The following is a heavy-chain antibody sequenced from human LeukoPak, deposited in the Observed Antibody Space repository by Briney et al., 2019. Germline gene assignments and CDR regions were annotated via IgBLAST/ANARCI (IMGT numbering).Heavy chain of an antibody. CDR2: INPNSGGT. CDR1: GYTFTGYY. J-gene: IGHJ6*03. Sequence: ASVKVSCKASGYTFTGYYMHWVRQAPGQGLEWMGWINPNSGGTNYAQKFEGRVTMNRDTSISTAYMEMSRLRSDDTAVYYCARDGTSIVGATGPLHYYYYMDVWGKGTTVTISS. D-gene: IGHD1-26*01. V-gene: IGHV1-2*02. CDR3: ARDGTSIVGATGPLHYYYYMDV.